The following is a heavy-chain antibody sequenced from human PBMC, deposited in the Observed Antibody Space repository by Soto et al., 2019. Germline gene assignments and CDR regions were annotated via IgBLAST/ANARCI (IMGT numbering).Heavy chain of an antibody. CDR3: ARGGDIVVVPAAPGARDFDY. CDR2: IIPIFGTA. V-gene: IGHV1-69*13. Sequence: SVKVSCKASGGTFSSYAISWVRQAPGQGLEWMGGIIPIFGTANYAQKFQGRVTITADESTGTAYMELSSLRSEDTAVYYCARGGDIVVVPAAPGARDFDYWGQGTLVTVSS. CDR1: GGTFSSYA. D-gene: IGHD2-2*01. J-gene: IGHJ4*02.